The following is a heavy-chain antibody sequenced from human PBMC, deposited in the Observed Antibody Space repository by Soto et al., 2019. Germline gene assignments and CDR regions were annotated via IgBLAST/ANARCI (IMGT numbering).Heavy chain of an antibody. CDR3: ASLRYFDWLT. CDR1: CGSISSGGYY. J-gene: IGHJ5*02. V-gene: IGHV4-31*03. CDR2: IYYSGST. Sequence: SETLSLTCTVSCGSISSGGYYWSWIRQHPGKGLEWIGYIYYSGSTYYNPSLKSRVTISVDTSKNQFSLKLSSVTAADTAVYYCASLRYFDWLTWGQGTLVTVS. D-gene: IGHD3-9*01.